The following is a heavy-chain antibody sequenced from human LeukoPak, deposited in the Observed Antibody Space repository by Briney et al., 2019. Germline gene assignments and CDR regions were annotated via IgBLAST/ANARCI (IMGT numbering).Heavy chain of an antibody. V-gene: IGHV1-18*01. Sequence: ASVKVSCKASGYTFTSYGISWVRQAPGQGLEWMGWISAYNGNTNYAQKLQGRVTMTTDTSTSTAYMELRSLRSDDTAVYYCARGYDFWSGPHDAFDIWGQGTMATVSS. J-gene: IGHJ3*02. CDR3: ARGYDFWSGPHDAFDI. D-gene: IGHD3-3*01. CDR1: GYTFTSYG. CDR2: ISAYNGNT.